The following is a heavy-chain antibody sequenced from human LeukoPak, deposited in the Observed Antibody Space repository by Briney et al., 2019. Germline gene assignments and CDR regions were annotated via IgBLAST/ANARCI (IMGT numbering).Heavy chain of an antibody. J-gene: IGHJ4*02. Sequence: ASVKVSCKASGYTFTSYDINWVRQATGQGLEWMGWINPNSGGTNYAQKFQGRVTMTRDTSISTAYMELSRLRSDDTAVYYCARDSARGYSYPDWGQGTLVTVSS. D-gene: IGHD5-18*01. CDR3: ARDSARGYSYPD. V-gene: IGHV1-2*02. CDR2: INPNSGGT. CDR1: GYTFTSYD.